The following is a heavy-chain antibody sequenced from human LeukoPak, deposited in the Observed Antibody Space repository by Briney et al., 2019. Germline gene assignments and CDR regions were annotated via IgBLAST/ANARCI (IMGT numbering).Heavy chain of an antibody. CDR1: GFTFSSYA. V-gene: IGHV3-23*01. Sequence: GGSLRLSCAASGFTFSSYAMSWVRQAPGKGLEWVSAISGSGGSTYYADSVKGRFTISRDNSKNTLYLQMNSLRAEDTAVYYGAKAEGFLEWFPSWGQGTLVTVSS. D-gene: IGHD3-3*01. CDR3: AKAEGFLEWFPS. CDR2: ISGSGGST. J-gene: IGHJ5*02.